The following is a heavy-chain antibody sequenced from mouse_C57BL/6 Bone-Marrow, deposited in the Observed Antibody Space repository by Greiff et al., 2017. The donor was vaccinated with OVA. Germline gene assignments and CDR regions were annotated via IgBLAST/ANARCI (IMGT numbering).Heavy chain of an antibody. CDR3: AIDECYCGFAY. CDR1: GYTFTSYW. Sequence: QVQLQQPGAELVKPGASVKVSCKASGYTFTSYWMHWVRQSPGQGLEWVGRIHTSGSDTNYYQTFKGKGTLTVDNSSSKAYMQLSSLTSEDSAVSYCAIDECYCGFAYWGQGTLVTVSA. CDR2: IHTSGSDT. V-gene: IGHV1-74*01. D-gene: IGHD2-12*01. J-gene: IGHJ3*01.